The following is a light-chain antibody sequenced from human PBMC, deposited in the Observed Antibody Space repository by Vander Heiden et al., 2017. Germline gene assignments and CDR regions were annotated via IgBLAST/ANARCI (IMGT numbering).Light chain of an antibody. CDR1: QSVLYSSNYQNY. Sequence: DIVMTQSPDSLAVSLGERATINCKSSQSVLYSSNYQNYLAWYQQKPGQPPKLLIYWASTRESGVPDRFSGSGSGTDFTLTISSLQAEDVAVYYCQQYYTTPRLTFGGGTKVEIK. CDR3: QQYYTTPRLT. CDR2: WAS. J-gene: IGKJ4*01. V-gene: IGKV4-1*01.